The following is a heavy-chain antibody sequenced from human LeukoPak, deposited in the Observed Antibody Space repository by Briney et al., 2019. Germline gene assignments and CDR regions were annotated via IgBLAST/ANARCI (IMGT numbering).Heavy chain of an antibody. J-gene: IGHJ4*02. Sequence: AAVKVSCKASGYTLTGYYIHGVRPAPGQGLEWMGIINPGDGTTSYAQRFQGRVTMTRDTSTSTVYMELRSLRSEDTAVYYCARAHANKYDSRLAEDYWGQGTLVTVSS. D-gene: IGHD3-22*01. V-gene: IGHV1-46*01. CDR2: INPGDGTT. CDR3: ARAHANKYDSRLAEDY. CDR1: GYTLTGYY.